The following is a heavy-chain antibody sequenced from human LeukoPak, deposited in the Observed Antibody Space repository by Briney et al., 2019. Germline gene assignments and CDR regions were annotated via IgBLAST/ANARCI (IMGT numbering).Heavy chain of an antibody. D-gene: IGHD2-21*01. J-gene: IGHJ4*02. CDR2: IYTSGST. Sequence: SETLSLTCTVSGGSISSYYWSWIRQPAGKGLEWIGRIYTSGSTNYNPSLKSRVTMSVDTSKNQLSLKLSSVTAADTAVYYCAREVYCGGDCYSHYFDYWGQGTLVTVSS. V-gene: IGHV4-4*07. CDR3: AREVYCGGDCYSHYFDY. CDR1: GGSISSYY.